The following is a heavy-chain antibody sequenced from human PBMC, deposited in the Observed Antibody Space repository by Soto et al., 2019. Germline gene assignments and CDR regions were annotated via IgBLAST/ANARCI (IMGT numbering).Heavy chain of an antibody. J-gene: IGHJ3*02. CDR2: MNPNSGNT. CDR3: ARVDIVARSAFDI. Sequence: ASVKVSCKASGYTFTSYDINWVRQATGQGLEWMGWMNPNSGNTGFAQKFQGRVTMTRNTSISTAYMELSSLRSEDTAVYYCARVDIVARSAFDICGQGTMVTVSS. CDR1: GYTFTSYD. V-gene: IGHV1-8*01. D-gene: IGHD5-12*01.